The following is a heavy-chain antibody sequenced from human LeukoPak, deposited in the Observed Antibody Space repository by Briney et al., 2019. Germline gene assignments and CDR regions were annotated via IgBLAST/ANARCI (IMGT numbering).Heavy chain of an antibody. V-gene: IGHV4-31*03. CDR1: GGSISSGGYY. CDR2: IYYSGST. Sequence: PSQTLSLTCTVSGGSISSGGYYWSWIRQHPGKGLEWIGYIYYSGSTYYNPSLKSRVTISVDTSKNQFSLKLSSVTAADTAVYYCARSRITMVRGVRHYLFDYWGQGTLVTVSS. D-gene: IGHD3-10*01. CDR3: ARSRITMVRGVRHYLFDY. J-gene: IGHJ4*02.